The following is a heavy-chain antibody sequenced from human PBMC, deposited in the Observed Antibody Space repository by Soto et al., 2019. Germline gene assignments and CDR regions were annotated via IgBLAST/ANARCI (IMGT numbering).Heavy chain of an antibody. Sequence: PSETLSLTCSVSGGSISGSYCIWIRHSPGKGLEWLGYVYYTGSTNYSPSLRSRVSISVDTSKNEFSLRLSSVTAADTAVYFCARSVAVPGAHIDYWGQGTQVTVSS. CDR1: GGSISGSY. CDR3: ARSVAVPGAHIDY. D-gene: IGHD6-19*01. J-gene: IGHJ4*02. CDR2: VYYTGST. V-gene: IGHV4-59*01.